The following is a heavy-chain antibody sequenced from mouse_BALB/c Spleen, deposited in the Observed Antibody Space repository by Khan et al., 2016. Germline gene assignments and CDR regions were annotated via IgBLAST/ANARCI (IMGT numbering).Heavy chain of an antibody. CDR3: ASTIWYFDV. CDR2: INPDSSTI. V-gene: IGHV4-1*02. J-gene: IGHJ1*01. Sequence: EVKLLESGGGLVQPGGSLKLSCAASGFDFSRYWMSWVRQAPGKGLEWIGEINPDSSTINYTPSLKDKFIISREHAKNTLYLQMSKVRSEDTALYYCASTIWYFDVWGAGTTVTVSS. CDR1: GFDFSRYW.